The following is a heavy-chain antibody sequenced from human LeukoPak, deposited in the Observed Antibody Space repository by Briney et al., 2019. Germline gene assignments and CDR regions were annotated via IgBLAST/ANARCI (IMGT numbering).Heavy chain of an antibody. CDR2: INPNSGGT. D-gene: IGHD3-3*01. CDR3: ARVSMPLYYDFWSGYSDY. CDR1: GYTFTGYY. J-gene: IGHJ4*02. Sequence: GASVKVSCKASGYTFTGYYMHWVRQAPGQGLEWMGWINPNSGGTNYAQKFQGRVTMTRDTSISTAYMELSRLRSDDTAVYYCARVSMPLYYDFWSGYSDYWGQGTLVTVSS. V-gene: IGHV1-2*02.